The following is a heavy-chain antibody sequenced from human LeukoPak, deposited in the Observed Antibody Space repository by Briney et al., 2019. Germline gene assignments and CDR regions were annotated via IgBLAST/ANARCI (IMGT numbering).Heavy chain of an antibody. CDR3: ARDNAGDYYYGMDV. CDR2: IYYSGST. D-gene: IGHD3-10*01. Sequence: SETLSLTCTVSGGSISSGGYYWSWSRQHPGKGLEWIGYIYYSGSTYYNPSLKSRVTISVDTSKNQFSLKLSSVTAADTAVYYCARDNAGDYYYGMDVWGQGTTVTVSS. V-gene: IGHV4-31*03. CDR1: GGSISSGGYY. J-gene: IGHJ6*02.